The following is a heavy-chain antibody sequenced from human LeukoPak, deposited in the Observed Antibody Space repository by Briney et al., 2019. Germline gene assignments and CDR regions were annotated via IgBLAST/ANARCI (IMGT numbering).Heavy chain of an antibody. Sequence: TSETLSLTCTVSGGSISSSSYYWGWIRQPPGKGLEWIGSIYYSGSTYYNPSLKSRVTISVDTSKNQFSLKLSSVTAADTAVYYCARHPSQWLVGHMIDYWGQGTLVTVSS. J-gene: IGHJ4*02. CDR2: IYYSGST. CDR1: GGSISSSSYY. V-gene: IGHV4-39*01. CDR3: ARHPSQWLVGHMIDY. D-gene: IGHD6-19*01.